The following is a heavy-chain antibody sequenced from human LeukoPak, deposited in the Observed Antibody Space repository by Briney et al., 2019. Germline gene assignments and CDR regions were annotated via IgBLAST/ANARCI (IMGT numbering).Heavy chain of an antibody. Sequence: PGGSLRLSCAASGFTFSDYYMSWIRQAPGKGLEWVANIKQDGSEKYSVGSVKGRFTISRDNAKTSLYLQMNTLRAEDTAVYYCARHLSGVTGYTYGRGIDYWGQGTLVTVSS. CDR3: ARHLSGVTGYTYGRGIDY. CDR1: GFTFSDYY. J-gene: IGHJ4*02. D-gene: IGHD5-18*01. CDR2: IKQDGSEK. V-gene: IGHV3-7*01.